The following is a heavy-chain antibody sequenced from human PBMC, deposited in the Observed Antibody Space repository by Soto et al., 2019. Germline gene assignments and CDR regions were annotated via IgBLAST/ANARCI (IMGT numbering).Heavy chain of an antibody. CDR2: INHSGST. J-gene: IGHJ6*02. V-gene: IGHV4-34*01. CDR3: AKGFVLVVVAPTRVHYGMDV. CDR1: GGSFSVYY. Sequence: PSETLPLTCAVYGGSFSVYYWSLIRQPPGKGLEWIGEINHSGSTNYNPSLKSRVTISVDTCKNQFSLKLSTVTAADTAVYYCAKGFVLVVVAPTRVHYGMDVWGQGTTVTF. D-gene: IGHD2-15*01.